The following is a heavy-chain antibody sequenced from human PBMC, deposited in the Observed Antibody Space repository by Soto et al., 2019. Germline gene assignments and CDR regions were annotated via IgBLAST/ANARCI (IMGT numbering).Heavy chain of an antibody. D-gene: IGHD3-10*01. CDR1: GYTFTSYD. J-gene: IGHJ4*02. Sequence: EXSVKVSFKASGYTFTSYDMHWVRHAPGQGLEWMGIINPRGGSTSYAQKFQGRVTMTRDTSTSTVYMELSSLRSEDTAVYYCARDWPRNYYGSGSPDYWGQGTLVTVSS. CDR3: ARDWPRNYYGSGSPDY. CDR2: INPRGGST. V-gene: IGHV1-46*01.